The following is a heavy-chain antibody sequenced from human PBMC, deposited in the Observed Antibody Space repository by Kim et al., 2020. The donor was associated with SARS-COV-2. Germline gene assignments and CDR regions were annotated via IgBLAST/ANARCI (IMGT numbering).Heavy chain of an antibody. J-gene: IGHJ6*02. CDR3: VKDPSYYYGSGSLGPSPYYYYYGMDV. CDR1: GFTFSSYA. Sequence: GGSLRLSCSASGFTFSSYAMHWVRQAPGKGLEYVSAISSNGGSTYYADSVKGRFTISRDNSKNTLYLQMSSLRAEDTAVYYCVKDPSYYYGSGSLGPSPYYYYYGMDVWGRGTTVTVSS. CDR2: ISSNGGST. D-gene: IGHD3-10*01. V-gene: IGHV3-64D*09.